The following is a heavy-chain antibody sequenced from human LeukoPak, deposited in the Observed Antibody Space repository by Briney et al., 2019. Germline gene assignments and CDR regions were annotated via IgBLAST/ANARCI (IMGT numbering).Heavy chain of an antibody. D-gene: IGHD3-16*01. J-gene: IGHJ6*02. CDR3: AKNGGPHGMDV. CDR1: GFTLSSYE. Sequence: GGSLRLSCAASGFTLSSYEMNWVRQAPGKGLEWVSYISSSAYTIYYADSVRGRFTISRENAKNSLYLQMNSLRVEDTAVYYCAKNGGPHGMDVWGQGTTVTVSS. V-gene: IGHV3-48*03. CDR2: ISSSAYTI.